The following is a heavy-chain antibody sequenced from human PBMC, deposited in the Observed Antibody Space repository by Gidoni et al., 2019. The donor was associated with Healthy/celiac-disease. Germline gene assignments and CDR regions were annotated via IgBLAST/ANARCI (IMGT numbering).Heavy chain of an antibody. Sequence: QVQLQQWGAGLLKPSETLSLTCAVYGGSFGGYYWSWIRQPPGKGLEWIGEINHSGSTNYNPSLKSRVTISVDTSKNQFSLKLSSVTAADTAVYYCARGGALGYCSSTSCYRLDWFDPWGQGTLVTVSS. D-gene: IGHD2-2*01. V-gene: IGHV4-34*01. CDR1: GGSFGGYY. J-gene: IGHJ5*02. CDR2: INHSGST. CDR3: ARGGALGYCSSTSCYRLDWFDP.